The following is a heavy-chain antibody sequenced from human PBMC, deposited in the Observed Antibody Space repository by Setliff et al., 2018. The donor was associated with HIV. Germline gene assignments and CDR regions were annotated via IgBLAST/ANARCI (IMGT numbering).Heavy chain of an antibody. CDR3: ARDTTDDNSIFPY. J-gene: IGHJ4*02. D-gene: IGHD3-22*01. CDR2: ISGSGGST. Sequence: PGGSLRLSCAASGFTFSNYAMNWVRQAPGKGLEWVSAISGSGGSTYYADSVKGRFTISRDNSKNTLYLQMNSLRAEDTAVYYCARDTTDDNSIFPYWGQGTLVTVSS. CDR1: GFTFSNYA. V-gene: IGHV3-23*01.